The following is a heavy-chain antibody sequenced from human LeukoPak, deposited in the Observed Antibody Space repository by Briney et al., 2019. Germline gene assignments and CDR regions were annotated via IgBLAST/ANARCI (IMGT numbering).Heavy chain of an antibody. CDR3: VRHLTSKYSSGWYYVDY. J-gene: IGHJ4*02. CDR1: GYSISSGYY. Sequence: SETLSLTCTVSGYSISSGYYWGWIRQPPGKGLEWIGNIYHSGSTYYNPSLKSRVTISVDTSKNWFSLKLSSVTAADRAVYFCVRHLTSKYSSGWYYVDYWGQGTLVTVSS. V-gene: IGHV4-38-2*02. CDR2: IYHSGST. D-gene: IGHD6-19*01.